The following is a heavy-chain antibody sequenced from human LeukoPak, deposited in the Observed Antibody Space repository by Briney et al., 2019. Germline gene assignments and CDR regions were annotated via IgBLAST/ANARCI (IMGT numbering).Heavy chain of an antibody. CDR1: GFTFSSYW. J-gene: IGHJ4*02. V-gene: IGHV3-7*01. Sequence: GGSLRLSCAASGFTFSSYWMSWVRQAPGKGLEWVANIKQDGSEKYYVDSVKGRFTISRDNAKNSQYLQMNSLRAEDTAVYYCARVPRGYSYSYWGQGTLVTVSS. CDR2: IKQDGSEK. D-gene: IGHD5-18*01. CDR3: ARVPRGYSYSY.